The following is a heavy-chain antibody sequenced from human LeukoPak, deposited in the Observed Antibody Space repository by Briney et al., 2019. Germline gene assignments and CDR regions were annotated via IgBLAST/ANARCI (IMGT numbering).Heavy chain of an antibody. Sequence: GGSLRLSCAASGFTFSSYGMHWVRQAPGKGLEWVAFIRCDGSNKYYADSVKGRFTISRDDSKNTLYLQMNSLRAEDTAVYYCAKDSEKLHYYYYMDVWGKGTTVTVSS. V-gene: IGHV3-30*02. CDR2: IRCDGSNK. CDR3: AKDSEKLHYYYYMDV. J-gene: IGHJ6*03. CDR1: GFTFSSYG.